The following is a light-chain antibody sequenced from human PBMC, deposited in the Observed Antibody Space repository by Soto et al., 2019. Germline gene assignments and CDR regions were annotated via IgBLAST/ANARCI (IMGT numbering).Light chain of an antibody. CDR1: QSISNW. CDR3: QQYDSCPWT. V-gene: IGKV1-5*01. J-gene: IGKJ1*01. Sequence: DIQMTQSPSTLSASVGDRVNITCRASQSISNWLAWYQQKPGKAPKLLISDASSLESGIPSRFSGSGSGTEFTLTIISLQPDDFANYFCQQYDSCPWTFGHGTKVEV. CDR2: DAS.